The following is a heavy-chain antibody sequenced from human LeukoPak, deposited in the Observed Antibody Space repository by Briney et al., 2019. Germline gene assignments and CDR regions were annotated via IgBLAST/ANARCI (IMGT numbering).Heavy chain of an antibody. Sequence: SETLSLTCTVSGASINSGNHYWGWIRQPPGTGLEWIVSVAYRGSTYYNPSLNSRATTSVDTSKSHFSPKLSSVTAADTAVYYCATRGGGYFDWLLRPGSYWFDRWGQGTLVTVSS. CDR3: ATRGGGYFDWLLRPGSYWFDR. CDR1: GASINSGNHY. CDR2: VAYRGST. D-gene: IGHD3-9*01. J-gene: IGHJ5*02. V-gene: IGHV4-39*02.